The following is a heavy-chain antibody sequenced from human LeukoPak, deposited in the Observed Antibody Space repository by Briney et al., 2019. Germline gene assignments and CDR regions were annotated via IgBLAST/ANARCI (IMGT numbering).Heavy chain of an antibody. Sequence: SETLSLTCTVFGGSISSGSYYWSWIRQPAGKGLEWIGRIYTSGSTNYNPSLKSRVTISVDTSKNQFSLKLSSVTAADTAVYYCARDNRKKKTTVSTYYYYMDVWGKGTTVTVSS. J-gene: IGHJ6*03. V-gene: IGHV4-61*02. D-gene: IGHD4-11*01. CDR1: GGSISSGSYY. CDR2: IYTSGST. CDR3: ARDNRKKKTTVSTYYYYMDV.